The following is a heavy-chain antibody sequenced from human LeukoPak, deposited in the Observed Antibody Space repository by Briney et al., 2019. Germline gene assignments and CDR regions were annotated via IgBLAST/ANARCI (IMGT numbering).Heavy chain of an antibody. Sequence: SETLSLTCAVYGGSFSGYYWSWIRQPPGKGLEWIGEINHSGSINYNPSLKSRVTISVDTSKNQFSLKLSSVTAADTAVYYCARTGSYYYYYMDVWGKGTTVTVSS. D-gene: IGHD3-10*01. V-gene: IGHV4-34*01. CDR3: ARTGSYYYYYMDV. CDR2: INHSGSI. CDR1: GGSFSGYY. J-gene: IGHJ6*03.